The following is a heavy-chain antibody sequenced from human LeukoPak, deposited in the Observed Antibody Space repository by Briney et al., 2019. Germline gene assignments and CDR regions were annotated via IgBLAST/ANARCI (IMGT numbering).Heavy chain of an antibody. CDR2: ISYDGSNK. CDR3: AGTYYYDSSGYYNSRGSFDP. J-gene: IGHJ5*02. Sequence: PGGSLRLSCAASGFTFSSYAMHWVRQAPGNGLEWVAVISYDGSNKYYADSVKGRFTISRDNSKNTLYLQMNSLRAEDTAVYYCAGTYYYDSSGYYNSRGSFDPWGQGTLVTVSS. CDR1: GFTFSSYA. D-gene: IGHD3-22*01. V-gene: IGHV3-30-3*01.